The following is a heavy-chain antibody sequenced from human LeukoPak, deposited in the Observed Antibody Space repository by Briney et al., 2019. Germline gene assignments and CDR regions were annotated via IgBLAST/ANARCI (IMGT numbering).Heavy chain of an antibody. CDR2: ISYSGRT. CDR3: ARDRSGTYYTFDA. V-gene: IGHV4-59*13. J-gene: IGHJ3*01. Sequence: KPSETLSLTCSVSGGSIGSSFWNWIRLSPGKGLEWIGYISYSGRTNYSPSLKSRVTISIDTSKNQLSLTLSSVTAADTALYYCARDRSGTYYTFDAWGQGTMVTVSA. CDR1: GGSIGSSF. D-gene: IGHD1-26*01.